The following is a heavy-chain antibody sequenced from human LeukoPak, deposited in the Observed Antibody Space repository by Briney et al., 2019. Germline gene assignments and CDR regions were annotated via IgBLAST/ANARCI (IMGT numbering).Heavy chain of an antibody. J-gene: IGHJ4*02. V-gene: IGHV3-7*01. Sequence: GGSLRLSCAASGFTFSSYWMSWVRQAPGKGLEWVANIKKDGSEKYYVDSVKDRFTISRDNAKNSLYLQMNSLRAEDTAVYYCARWAIAAAGTIDYWGQGTLVTVSS. CDR3: ARWAIAAAGTIDY. D-gene: IGHD6-13*01. CDR2: IKKDGSEK. CDR1: GFTFSSYW.